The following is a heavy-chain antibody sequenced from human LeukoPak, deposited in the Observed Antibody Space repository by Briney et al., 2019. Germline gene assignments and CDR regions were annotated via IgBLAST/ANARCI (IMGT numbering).Heavy chain of an antibody. D-gene: IGHD6-13*01. V-gene: IGHV3-23*01. CDR2: ISGSGGST. CDR3: ARDPSDSSSEAGDT. Sequence: GGSLRLSCAASGFTFSSYAMSWVRQAPGKRLEWVSAISGSGGSTYYADSVKGRFTISRDNSKNTLYLQMNSLRAEDTAVYYCARDPSDSSSEAGDTWGQGTLVTVSS. J-gene: IGHJ5*02. CDR1: GFTFSSYA.